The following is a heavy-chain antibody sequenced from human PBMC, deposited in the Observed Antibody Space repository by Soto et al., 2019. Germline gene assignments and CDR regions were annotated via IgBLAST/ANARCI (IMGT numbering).Heavy chain of an antibody. J-gene: IGHJ6*04. CDR3: ARDKGYCRGGSCYPKPMDV. V-gene: IGHV1-58*01. CDR2: IIPGSGNT. D-gene: IGHD2-15*01. Sequence: SVKVSCKASGFTFTSSAVQWVRQARGQRLEWIGWIIPGSGNTNYAQKFQERVTITRDMSTSTAYMELSSLRSEDTAVHYCARDKGYCRGGSCYPKPMDVWGKGTTVPGSS. CDR1: GFTFTSSA.